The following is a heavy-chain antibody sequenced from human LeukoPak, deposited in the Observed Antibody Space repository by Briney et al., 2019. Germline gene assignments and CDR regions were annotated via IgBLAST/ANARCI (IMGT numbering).Heavy chain of an antibody. CDR2: IYHSGST. Sequence: SGTLSLTCAVSGGSISSSNWWSWVRPPPGKGLEWIGEIYHSGSTNYNPSLKRRVTISVDKSKNQFSLKLSSVTAADTAVYYCARLNGGSPLVEDYWGQGTLVTVSS. CDR3: ARLNGGSPLVEDY. D-gene: IGHD2-15*01. J-gene: IGHJ4*02. CDR1: GGSISSSNW. V-gene: IGHV4-4*02.